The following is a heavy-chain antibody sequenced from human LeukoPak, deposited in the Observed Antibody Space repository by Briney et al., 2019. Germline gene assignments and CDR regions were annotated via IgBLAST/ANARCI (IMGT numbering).Heavy chain of an antibody. J-gene: IGHJ2*01. CDR1: GASISSYH. Sequence: SETLSLTCTVSGASISSYHWSWIRQPPGKGLEWIGSIYYSGSTYYNPSLKSRVTISVDTSKNQFSLKLSSVTAADTAVYYCARHPLDSSSWSHVWYFDLWGRGTLVTVSS. D-gene: IGHD6-13*01. CDR2: IYYSGST. V-gene: IGHV4-39*01. CDR3: ARHPLDSSSWSHVWYFDL.